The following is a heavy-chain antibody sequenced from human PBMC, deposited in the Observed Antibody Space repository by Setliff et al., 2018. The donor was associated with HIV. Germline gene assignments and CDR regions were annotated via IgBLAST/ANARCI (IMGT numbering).Heavy chain of an antibody. CDR2: IYHSGTT. Sequence: PSETLSLTCAVSGYTISSGYYWGWIRQPPGKGLEWVGSIYHSGTTYYNPSLKSRVTISVDPSKNQSSLKLSSVTAADTAMYYCAGLRITMIVLAPAGFYDPWGQGTLVTVSS. D-gene: IGHD3-22*01. V-gene: IGHV4-38-2*01. J-gene: IGHJ5*02. CDR3: AGLRITMIVLAPAGFYDP. CDR1: GYTISSGYY.